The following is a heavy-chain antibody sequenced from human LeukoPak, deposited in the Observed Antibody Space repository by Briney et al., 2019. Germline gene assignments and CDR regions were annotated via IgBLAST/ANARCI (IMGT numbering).Heavy chain of an antibody. Sequence: GGSLRLSCAASGFTFSSYSMTWVRQAPGKGLEWVSSISTSSSYIYYADSVKGRFTISRDNAGHSLYLQMNSLRVEDTAVYYCVRTVYYGSGSSRDDYWGQGTLVTVSS. J-gene: IGHJ4*02. V-gene: IGHV3-21*01. CDR3: VRTVYYGSGSSRDDY. D-gene: IGHD3-10*01. CDR1: GFTFSSYS. CDR2: ISTSSSYI.